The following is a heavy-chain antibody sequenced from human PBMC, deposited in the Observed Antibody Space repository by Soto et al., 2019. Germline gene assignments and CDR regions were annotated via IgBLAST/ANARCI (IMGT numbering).Heavy chain of an antibody. CDR3: ARRGDYFDSSGNAFDI. Sequence: SETLSLTCAVYGGSFSGYYRNWIRQPPGKGLEWIGEINHGGSTNYSPSLKSRVTISADTSKNQFSLKLSSVTAADTAVYYCARRGDYFDSSGNAFDIWGQGTMVTVSS. J-gene: IGHJ3*02. V-gene: IGHV4-34*01. CDR1: GGSFSGYY. D-gene: IGHD3-22*01. CDR2: INHGGST.